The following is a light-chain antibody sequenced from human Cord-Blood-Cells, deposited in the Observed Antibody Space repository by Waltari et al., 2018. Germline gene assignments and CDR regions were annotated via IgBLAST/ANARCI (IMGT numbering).Light chain of an antibody. Sequence: SYELTQPPSLSVSTGQTSRITCSGDALPKHYAYCYQQKPGQAPALLIYKDSERHSGIPERFSGSSSGTTVTLTISGVQAEDEADYYCQSADSSGTYWVFGGGTKLTVL. J-gene: IGLJ3*02. CDR3: QSADSSGTYWV. V-gene: IGLV3-25*02. CDR2: KDS. CDR1: ALPKHY.